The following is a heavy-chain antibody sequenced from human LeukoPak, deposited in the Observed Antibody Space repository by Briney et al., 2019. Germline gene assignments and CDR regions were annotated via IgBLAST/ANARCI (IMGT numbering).Heavy chain of an antibody. CDR1: GFTFDDYG. CDR3: AKEYSSSQVFDY. J-gene: IGHJ4*02. CDR2: INWNGGST. D-gene: IGHD6-13*01. V-gene: IGHV3-20*04. Sequence: GGSLRLSCAASGFTFDDYGMSWVRQAPGKGLEWVSGINWNGGSTGYADSVKGRFTISRDNSKNTLYLQMNSLRGEDTAVYYCAKEYSSSQVFDYWGQGTLVTVSS.